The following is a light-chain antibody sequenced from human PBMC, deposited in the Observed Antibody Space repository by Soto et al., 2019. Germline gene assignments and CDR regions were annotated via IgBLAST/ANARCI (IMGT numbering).Light chain of an antibody. J-gene: IGKJ1*01. CDR2: AAS. CDR3: QKYDSAPPT. CDR1: QGIAKY. V-gene: IGKV1-27*01. Sequence: DSQITQSPSSLSASIGDRVTITCRASQGIAKYLAWYQQKPGEVPRLLIYAASTLQSGVPARFGGSGSGTDFTLTISSLQPEDVATYYCQKYDSAPPTFGQGTKVEI.